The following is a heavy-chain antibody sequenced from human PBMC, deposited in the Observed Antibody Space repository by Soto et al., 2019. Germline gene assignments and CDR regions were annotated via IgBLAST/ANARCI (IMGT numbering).Heavy chain of an antibody. CDR2: ISYDGSNK. D-gene: IGHD6-6*01. V-gene: IGHV3-30*04. J-gene: IGHJ5*02. CDR3: ARPGIAARALYNWFDP. CDR1: GFTFSSYA. Sequence: GESLKISCAASGFTFSSYAMHWVRQAPGKGLEWVAVISYDGSNKYYADSVKGRFTISRDNSKNTLYLQMNSLRAEDTAVYYCARPGIAARALYNWFDPWGQGTLVTVSS.